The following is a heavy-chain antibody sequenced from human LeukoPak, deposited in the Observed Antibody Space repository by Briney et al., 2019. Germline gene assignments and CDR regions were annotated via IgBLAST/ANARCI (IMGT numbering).Heavy chain of an antibody. J-gene: IGHJ4*02. CDR3: AKARRHYDILTGYEY. CDR2: IWYDGSNK. CDR1: GFTFSSYG. V-gene: IGHV3-33*06. D-gene: IGHD3-9*01. Sequence: RGSLRLSCAASGFTFSSYGMHWVRQAPGKGLEWVAVIWYDGSNKYYADSVKGRFTISRDNSKNTLYLQMNSLRAEDTAVYYCAKARRHYDILTGYEYWGQGTLVTVSS.